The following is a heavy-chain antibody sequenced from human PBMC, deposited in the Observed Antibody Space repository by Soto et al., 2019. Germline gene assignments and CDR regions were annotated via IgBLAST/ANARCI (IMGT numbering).Heavy chain of an antibody. D-gene: IGHD3-3*01. CDR1: GHTFTSQG. V-gene: IGHV1-18*01. J-gene: IGHJ4*02. CDR3: ASCITIFGVVDSLDY. Sequence: ASVKVSCKVSGHTFTSQGISWVRRAPGRGLEWMGYISTYNGNANYAQNLQGRLTMTADTPTSTAYMDLRSLRSDDTAVYYCASCITIFGVVDSLDYWGQGTPVTVSS. CDR2: ISTYNGNA.